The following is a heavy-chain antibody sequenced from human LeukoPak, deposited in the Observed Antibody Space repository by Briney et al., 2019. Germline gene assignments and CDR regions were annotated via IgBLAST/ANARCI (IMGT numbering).Heavy chain of an antibody. J-gene: IGHJ4*02. D-gene: IGHD6-6*01. Sequence: GGSLRLSCAASGFTFSSYGMHWVRQAPGKGLEWVAVISYDGSNKYYADSVKGRFTISRDNSKNTLYLQMNSLRAEDTAVYYCAKVGPYSSSSFDYWGQGTLVTVSS. V-gene: IGHV3-30*18. CDR3: AKVGPYSSSSFDY. CDR1: GFTFSSYG. CDR2: ISYDGSNK.